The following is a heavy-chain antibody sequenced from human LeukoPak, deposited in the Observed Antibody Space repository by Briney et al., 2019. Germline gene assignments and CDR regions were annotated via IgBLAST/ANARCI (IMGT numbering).Heavy chain of an antibody. J-gene: IGHJ4*02. Sequence: GGSLRLSCAASGFTFSSYSMQWVRQTPGKGLEGVGIMSNSGENTFYGEAVKGGFTISRDNSQNTLYLQMNSLRPEDTAVYYCAKGGASVTRYVDYWGQGTLVTVSS. V-gene: IGHV3-30*18. CDR3: AKGGASVTRYVDY. CDR2: MSNSGENT. CDR1: GFTFSSYS. D-gene: IGHD4-17*01.